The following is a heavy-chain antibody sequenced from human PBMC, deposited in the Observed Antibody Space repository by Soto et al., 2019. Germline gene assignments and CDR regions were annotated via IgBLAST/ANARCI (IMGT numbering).Heavy chain of an antibody. D-gene: IGHD4-17*01. CDR3: VGQRERFGDFVPTLYGLDV. V-gene: IGHV3-21*02. CDR2: ISSDSSYI. J-gene: IGHJ6*02. Sequence: EAQVVESGGGLVKPGESLRLSCAASGFVFTNSNMHWVRQAPGKGLEWVSSISSDSSYIYDAASVRGRFTINRDNAEKSLFLHMSSLRAEDTAVYSCVGQRERFGDFVPTLYGLDVWGQGTTVPVSS. CDR1: GFVFTNSN.